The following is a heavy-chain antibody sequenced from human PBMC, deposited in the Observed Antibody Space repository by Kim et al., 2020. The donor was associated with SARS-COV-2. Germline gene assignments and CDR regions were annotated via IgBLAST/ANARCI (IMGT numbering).Heavy chain of an antibody. D-gene: IGHD3-10*01. V-gene: IGHV4-4*07. CDR3: ASPLGY. CDR2: YTSGST. Sequence: YTSGSTNYNPSLKSRVTMSVDTSKSQFSLKLSSVTAADTAVYYCASPLGYWGQGTLVTVSS. J-gene: IGHJ4*02.